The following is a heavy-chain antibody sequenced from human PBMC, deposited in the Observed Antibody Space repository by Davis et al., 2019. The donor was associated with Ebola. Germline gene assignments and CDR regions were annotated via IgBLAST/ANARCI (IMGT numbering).Heavy chain of an antibody. CDR3: ARSVDYGDFIHYYGMDV. D-gene: IGHD4-17*01. CDR2: IIPIFGTA. J-gene: IGHJ6*02. CDR1: AGTFSSYA. Sequence: AASVKVSCKASAGTFSSYAISWVRQAPGQGLEWMGGIIPIFGTANYAQKFQGRVTITADESTSTAYMELSSLRSEDTAVYYCARSVDYGDFIHYYGMDVWGQGTTVTVSS. V-gene: IGHV1-69*13.